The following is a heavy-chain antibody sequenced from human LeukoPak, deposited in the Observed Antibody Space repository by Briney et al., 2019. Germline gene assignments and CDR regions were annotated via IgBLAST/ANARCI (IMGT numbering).Heavy chain of an antibody. CDR2: ISNDGNSM. V-gene: IGHV3-11*01. Sequence: AGGSLRLSCAASGFTFSDYYMTWIRQAPGKGLEWVSYISNDGNSMYYADSVKGRFTISRDNARNSLYLQINSLRAEDTAVYYCARKQASVPGDYWGQGTLVTVSS. D-gene: IGHD2-21*01. CDR3: ARKQASVPGDY. J-gene: IGHJ4*02. CDR1: GFTFSDYY.